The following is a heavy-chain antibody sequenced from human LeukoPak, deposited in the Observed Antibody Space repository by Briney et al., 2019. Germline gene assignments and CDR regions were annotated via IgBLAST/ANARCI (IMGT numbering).Heavy chain of an antibody. Sequence: SVKVSCKASGGTFSSYAISWVRQAPGQGLEWMGGIIPIFGTANYAQKFQGRVTITADESTSTAYMELSSLRSEDTAVYYCARARGSSWGYYYYYMDVWGKGTTVTVSS. D-gene: IGHD6-6*01. CDR3: ARARGSSWGYYYYYMDV. J-gene: IGHJ6*03. CDR1: GGTFSSYA. V-gene: IGHV1-69*01. CDR2: IIPIFGTA.